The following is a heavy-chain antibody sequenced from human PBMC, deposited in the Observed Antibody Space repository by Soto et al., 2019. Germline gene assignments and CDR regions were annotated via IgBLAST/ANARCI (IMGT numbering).Heavy chain of an antibody. CDR2: IDSSGAT. J-gene: IGHJ6*03. CDR1: GVSVSSSGHY. V-gene: IGHV4-31*03. CDR3: ALGHFMDG. D-gene: IGHD3-16*01. Sequence: SETLSLTCTVSGVSVSSSGHYWNWVRQHPGKGLEWIGYIDSSGATYLNPSLKDRLAMSVDPSQNQFSLKVTSVTAADTAVYYCALGHFMDGWGKGNTVTVSS.